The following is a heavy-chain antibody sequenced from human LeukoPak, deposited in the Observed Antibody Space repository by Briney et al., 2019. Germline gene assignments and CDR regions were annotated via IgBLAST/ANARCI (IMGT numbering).Heavy chain of an antibody. CDR3: ARGRGDSYGSFDP. CDR1: GGSFSGYY. V-gene: IGHV4-34*01. Sequence: PSETLSLTCAVYGGSFSGYYWSWIRQPPGKGLEWIGEINHSGSTNYNPSLKSRVTISVDTSKNQFSLKLSSVTAADTAVYYCARGRGDSYGSFDPWGQGTLVTVSS. J-gene: IGHJ5*02. D-gene: IGHD5-18*01. CDR2: INHSGST.